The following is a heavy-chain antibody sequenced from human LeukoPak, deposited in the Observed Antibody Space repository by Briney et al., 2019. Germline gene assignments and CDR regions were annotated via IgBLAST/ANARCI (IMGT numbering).Heavy chain of an antibody. CDR2: ICYSGST. CDR3: ARGRRSYGIQDY. J-gene: IGHJ4*02. D-gene: IGHD1-26*01. Sequence: PSETLSLTCTVSGGSISSHYWSWIRQPPGKGLEWIGYICYSGSTNYNPSLKSRVTISVDTSKNQFSLKLSSVTAADPAVYYCARGRRSYGIQDYWGQGTLVTVSS. CDR1: GGSISSHY. V-gene: IGHV4-59*11.